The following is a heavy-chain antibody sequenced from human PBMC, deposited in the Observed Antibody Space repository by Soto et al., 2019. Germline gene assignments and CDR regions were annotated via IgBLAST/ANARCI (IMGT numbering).Heavy chain of an antibody. CDR3: AREYCSGGSCYSGVPWFDP. D-gene: IGHD2-15*01. CDR1: GYTFTSYG. V-gene: IGHV1-18*01. Sequence: ASVKVSCKASGYTFTSYGISWVRQAPGQGLEWMGWISAYNGNTNYAQKLQGRVTMTTDTSTSTAYMELRSLRSDDTAVYYCAREYCSGGSCYSGVPWFDPWGQGTLVTVSS. CDR2: ISAYNGNT. J-gene: IGHJ5*02.